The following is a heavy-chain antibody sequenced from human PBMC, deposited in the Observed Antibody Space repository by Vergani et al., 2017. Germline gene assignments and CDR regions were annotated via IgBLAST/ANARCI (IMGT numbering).Heavy chain of an antibody. CDR1: GGSISSYY. CDR3: ARESGYCSGAGCYKRSYHYYMDV. J-gene: IGHJ6*03. CDR2: IYYSGST. D-gene: IGHD2-15*01. V-gene: IGHV4-59*01. Sequence: QVQLQESGPGLVKPSETLSLTCTVSGGSISSYYWSWIRQPPGKGLEWIGYIYYSGSTNHNPSLKSRVTISVDTSKNQFSLKLSSVTAADTAVYYCARESGYCSGAGCYKRSYHYYMDVWGKGTTVTVSS.